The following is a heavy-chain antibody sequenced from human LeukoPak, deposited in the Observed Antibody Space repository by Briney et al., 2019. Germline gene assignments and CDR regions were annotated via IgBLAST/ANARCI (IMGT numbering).Heavy chain of an antibody. V-gene: IGHV3-21*01. D-gene: IGHD6-6*01. J-gene: IGHJ5*02. CDR3: ARDSSGPWFDP. Sequence: GGSLRLSCAASGFTFSSYTMNWVRQAPGKGLEWVSSITGSGSFVYYADSVKGRFTISRDNAKNSLFLQMNSLRAEDTAVYYCARDSSGPWFDPWGQGTLVTVSS. CDR2: ITGSGSFV. CDR1: GFTFSSYT.